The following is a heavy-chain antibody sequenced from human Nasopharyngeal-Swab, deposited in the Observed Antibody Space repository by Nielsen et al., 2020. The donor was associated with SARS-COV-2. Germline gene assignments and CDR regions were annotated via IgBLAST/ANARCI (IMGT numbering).Heavy chain of an antibody. Sequence: SSVKVSCKAAGGHFISHAIRWVRQAPGQDLEGVGGIVPIFGTTDYAQHFQGRVTITADEYTSPVYIELSSLRSDDTAVYYCAYDSGTTLSYSYGMDVWGQGTAVTVSS. J-gene: IGHJ6*02. CDR3: AYDSGTTLSYSYGMDV. CDR1: GGHFISHA. D-gene: IGHD3-10*01. V-gene: IGHV1-69*13. CDR2: IVPIFGTT.